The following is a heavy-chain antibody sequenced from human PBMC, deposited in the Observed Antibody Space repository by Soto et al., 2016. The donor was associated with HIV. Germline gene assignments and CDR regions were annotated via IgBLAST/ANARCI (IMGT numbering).Heavy chain of an antibody. CDR1: GFIFSRYG. CDR3: ARIEQDKGAFDV. CDR2: IWHDGSNK. J-gene: IGHJ3*01. Sequence: QVQLVESGGGVVQPGRSLRLSCAASGFIFSRYGMHWVRQAPGKGLEWVAIIWHDGSNKYYADSVKGRFTIPRDNSKNTLYLQMNSLRVEDTAIYYCARIEQDKGAFDVWGQGTMVTVSS. V-gene: IGHV3-33*01.